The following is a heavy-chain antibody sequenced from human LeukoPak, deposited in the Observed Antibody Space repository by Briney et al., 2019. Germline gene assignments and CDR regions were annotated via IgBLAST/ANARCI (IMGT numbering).Heavy chain of an antibody. CDR1: GFAFSSYA. J-gene: IGHJ3*02. D-gene: IGHD3-22*01. Sequence: GGTLRLSCAVSGFAFSSYAMSWVRQAPGKGLEWVSYIAGSSSTIYYADSVKGRFTISRDNAKNSLYLQMNSLRAEDTAVYYCARDHHRRLYDSQARDTFDIWGQGTMVTVSS. V-gene: IGHV3-48*01. CDR3: ARDHHRRLYDSQARDTFDI. CDR2: IAGSSSTI.